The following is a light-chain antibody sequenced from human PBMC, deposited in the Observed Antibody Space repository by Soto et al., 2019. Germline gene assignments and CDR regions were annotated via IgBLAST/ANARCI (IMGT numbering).Light chain of an antibody. CDR3: AAWDDSLNGYV. CDR2: SNN. Sequence: QSVLTQPPSASGTPGQRVTISCSGSNSNTGSNTVNWYQQVPGTAPKLLIYSNNQRPSGVPDRFSGSKSGTSASLAISGLQSEDEADYYCAAWDDSLNGYVFGAGTKVTVL. V-gene: IGLV1-44*01. J-gene: IGLJ1*01. CDR1: NSNTGSNT.